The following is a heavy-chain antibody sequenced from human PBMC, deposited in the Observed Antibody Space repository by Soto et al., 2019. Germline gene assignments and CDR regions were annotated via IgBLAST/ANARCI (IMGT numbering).Heavy chain of an antibody. CDR3: ARGAREFDY. D-gene: IGHD1-26*01. Sequence: GSLRISCAASVFTFSSYCMNWVRQAPGKGLVWVSRINSDGSSTSYADSVKGRFTISRDNAKNTLYLQMNSLRAEDTAVYYFARGAREFDYWGQGTLVTVSS. J-gene: IGHJ4*02. CDR1: VFTFSSYC. CDR2: INSDGSST. V-gene: IGHV3-74*01.